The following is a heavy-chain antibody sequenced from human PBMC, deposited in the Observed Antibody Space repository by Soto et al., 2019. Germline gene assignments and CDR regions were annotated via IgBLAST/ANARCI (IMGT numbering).Heavy chain of an antibody. J-gene: IGHJ5*02. CDR3: ARSSRFLEWLLSPKWFDP. V-gene: IGHV4-34*01. Sequence: PSETLSLTCAVYGGSFSGYYWSWIRQPPGKGLEWIGEINHSGSTNYNPSLKSRVTISVDTSKNQFSLKLSSVTAADTAVYYCARSSRFLEWLLSPKWFDPWGQGTLVTVSS. CDR2: INHSGST. CDR1: GGSFSGYY. D-gene: IGHD3-3*01.